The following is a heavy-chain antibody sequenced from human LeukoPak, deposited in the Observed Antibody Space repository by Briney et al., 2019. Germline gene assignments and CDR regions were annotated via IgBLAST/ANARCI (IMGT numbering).Heavy chain of an antibody. D-gene: IGHD1-26*01. J-gene: IGHJ4*02. CDR1: GFTFSSYG. Sequence: GRSLRLSCAASGFTFSSYGMHWVRQAPGKGLEWVAVISYDGSNKYYADSVKGRFTISRDNSKNTLYLQMNSLRAEDTAVYYCAKEERGELIKYFDYWGQGTLVTVSS. V-gene: IGHV3-30*18. CDR3: AKEERGELIKYFDY. CDR2: ISYDGSNK.